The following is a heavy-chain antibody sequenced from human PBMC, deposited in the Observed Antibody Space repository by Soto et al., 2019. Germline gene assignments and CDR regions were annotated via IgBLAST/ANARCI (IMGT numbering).Heavy chain of an antibody. D-gene: IGHD3-16*01. CDR3: ARDRGVES. V-gene: IGHV3-7*03. J-gene: IGHJ5*01. Sequence: VGSLRLSCAGSGFTFSNHWMNWVRQAPGKGLEWVANIKADGSEKYYVDSVKGRFTISRDNAKNSLYLQMNSLRAEDTAVYYCARDRGVESWGQGTLGTVSS. CDR2: IKADGSEK. CDR1: GFTFSNHW.